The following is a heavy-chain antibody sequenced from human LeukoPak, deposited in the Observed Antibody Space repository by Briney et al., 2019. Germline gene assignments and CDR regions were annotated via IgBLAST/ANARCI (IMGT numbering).Heavy chain of an antibody. D-gene: IGHD3-3*01. CDR3: ARPDCRASACFSLLE. CDR1: GYTFTGYY. V-gene: IGHV1-2*06. J-gene: IGHJ4*02. Sequence: ASVKVSCKASGYTFTGYYIHWVRQAPGQGLEWMGRINPNSGDTNYAQKFQGRVSMTSDTSSSTGYMELRRLTLDDTAVYFCARPDCRASACFSLLEWGQGTLTIVSS. CDR2: INPNSGDT.